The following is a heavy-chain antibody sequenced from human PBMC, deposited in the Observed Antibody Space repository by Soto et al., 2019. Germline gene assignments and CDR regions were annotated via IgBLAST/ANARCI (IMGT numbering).Heavy chain of an antibody. CDR1: GQSFSGHS. CDR3: ARGSGIVALPGELEDVKYDY. V-gene: IGHV4-34*01. D-gene: IGHD1-1*01. J-gene: IGHJ4*02. CDR2: INESGST. Sequence: QVQLQQWGAGLVKPSETLSLSCAVYGQSFSGHSWAWIRQPPGKGLEWIGEINESGSTYYNPSLKSRVTISTDMSKNQFSLKLSPVSAADTAAYFCARGSGIVALPGELEDVKYDYWGQGTLVNVSS.